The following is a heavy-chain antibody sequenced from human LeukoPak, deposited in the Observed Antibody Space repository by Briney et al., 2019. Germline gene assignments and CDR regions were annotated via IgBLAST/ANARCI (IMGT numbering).Heavy chain of an antibody. D-gene: IGHD1-7*01. CDR2: ISYDGSNK. CDR3: AKRRGLELLYYYYMDV. J-gene: IGHJ6*03. CDR1: GFTFSSYA. Sequence: GGSLRLSCAASGFTFSSYAMHWVRQAPGKGLEWVAVISYDGSNKYYADSVKGRFTISRDNSKNTLHLQMNSLRAEDTAVYYCAKRRGLELLYYYYMDVWGKGTTVTVSS. V-gene: IGHV3-30*04.